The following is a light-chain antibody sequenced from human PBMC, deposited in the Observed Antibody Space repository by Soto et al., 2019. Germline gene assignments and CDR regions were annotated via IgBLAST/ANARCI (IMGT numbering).Light chain of an antibody. CDR3: ASWDDSLNHYV. Sequence: QSVLTQPPSVSEAPRQRVTISCSGSRSNSGNNGVSWYQHLPGKAPKLLIYFDDLLPSGVSDRFSGSKSGTSASLAISGLQSEDEGDYYCASWDDSLNHYVFGSGNKLTVL. CDR2: FDD. V-gene: IGLV1-36*01. J-gene: IGLJ1*01. CDR1: RSNSGNNG.